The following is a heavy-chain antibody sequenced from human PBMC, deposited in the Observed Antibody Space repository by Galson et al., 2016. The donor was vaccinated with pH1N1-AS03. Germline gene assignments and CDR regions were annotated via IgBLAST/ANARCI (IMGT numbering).Heavy chain of an antibody. D-gene: IGHD3-3*01. J-gene: IGHJ4*02. V-gene: IGHV4-59*01. Sequence: ETLSLTCTVSGDSITRSRWAWMRQTPGKGLEWLGYIYYSGKSIYNPSLESRVTISLSTSMTQFSLSLNSVTAADTAVYYCARGASTVFGSVMGYFDSWGQGILVTVSS. CDR1: GDSITRSR. CDR3: ARGASTVFGSVMGYFDS. CDR2: IYYSGKS.